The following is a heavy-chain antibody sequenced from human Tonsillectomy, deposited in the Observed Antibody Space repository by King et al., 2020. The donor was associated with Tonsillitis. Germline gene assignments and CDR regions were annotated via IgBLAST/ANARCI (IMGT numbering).Heavy chain of an antibody. Sequence: VPLVESGGGLVQPGGSLRLSCAASGFPISTYRMHWVRQAPGKGLVWVSRINSYGTSTAYAESVKGRFTIPKDNAKNTLYLQMNSLTAEDTAVYYCARGTGGYSSSWSDYWGQGTLVTVSS. CDR1: GFPISTYR. CDR3: ARGTGGYSSSWSDY. V-gene: IGHV3-74*01. J-gene: IGHJ4*02. CDR2: INSYGTST. D-gene: IGHD6-13*01.